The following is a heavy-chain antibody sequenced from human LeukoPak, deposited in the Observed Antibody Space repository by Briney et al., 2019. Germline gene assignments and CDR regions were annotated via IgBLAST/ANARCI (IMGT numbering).Heavy chain of an antibody. D-gene: IGHD3-10*01. CDR2: INPNSGGT. V-gene: IGHV1-2*02. J-gene: IGHJ4*02. Sequence: ASVKVSCKASGYTFTSYGISWVRQAPGQGLEWMGWINPNSGGTNYAQKFQGRVTMTRDTSISTAYMELSRLRSDDTAVYYCARGGYYAEDYWGQGTLVTVSS. CDR3: ARGGYYAEDY. CDR1: GYTFTSYG.